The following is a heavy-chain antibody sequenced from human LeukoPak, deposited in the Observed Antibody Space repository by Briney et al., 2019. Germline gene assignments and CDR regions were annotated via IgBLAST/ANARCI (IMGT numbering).Heavy chain of an antibody. Sequence: GGSLRLSCEVSGFPFTLYNMNWVRQAPGKGLEWLSYISSSTNTVYYADSVKGRFTISRDNAKNSLYLQMNSLRAEDTAVYYCARDGHGDYFDAFDIWGQGTMVTVSS. V-gene: IGHV3-48*04. D-gene: IGHD4-17*01. CDR3: ARDGHGDYFDAFDI. CDR2: ISSSTNTV. CDR1: GFPFTLYN. J-gene: IGHJ3*02.